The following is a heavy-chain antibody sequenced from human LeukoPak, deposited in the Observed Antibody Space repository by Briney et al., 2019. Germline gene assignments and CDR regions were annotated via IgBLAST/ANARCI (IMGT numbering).Heavy chain of an antibody. J-gene: IGHJ4*02. D-gene: IGHD6-13*01. Sequence: ASVKGSCKATGYTFTSYGTSWVRQAPGQGLEWMGIINPSGGSTSYAQKFQGRVTMTRDTSTSTVYMELSSLRSEDTAVYYCARDLLDEAAAASPHTYWGQGTLVTVSS. CDR2: INPSGGST. CDR3: ARDLLDEAAAASPHTY. V-gene: IGHV1-46*01. CDR1: GYTFTSYG.